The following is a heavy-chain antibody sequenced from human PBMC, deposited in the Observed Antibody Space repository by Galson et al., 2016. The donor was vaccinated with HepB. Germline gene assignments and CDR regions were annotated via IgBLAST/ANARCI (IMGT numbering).Heavy chain of an antibody. V-gene: IGHV3-30*18. D-gene: IGHD6-13*01. CDR2: TSHDGSNK. J-gene: IGHJ5*02. Sequence: SLRLSCAVSGVIFSNPAMHWVRQAPGQGLEWVAVTSHDGSNKYYVDSVKGRFAISRDNSKNTLFLQMNSLRAEDTAVYYCAKGGAGIALPVDLWCQGTLVTASS. CDR1: GVIFSNPA. CDR3: AKGGAGIALPVDL.